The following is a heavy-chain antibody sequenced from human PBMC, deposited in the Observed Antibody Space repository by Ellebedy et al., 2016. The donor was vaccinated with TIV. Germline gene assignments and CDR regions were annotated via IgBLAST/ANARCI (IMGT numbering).Heavy chain of an antibody. J-gene: IGHJ4*02. CDR2: IIPIFGTA. CDR3: ARARASGVAADD. V-gene: IGHV1-69*13. CDR1: RYTFTGYY. D-gene: IGHD6-13*01. Sequence: ASVKVSCKASRYTFTGYYMHWVRQAPGQGLEWMGGIIPIFGTANYAQKFQGRVTITADESTSTAYMELSSLRSEDTAVYYCARARASGVAADDWGQGTLVTVSS.